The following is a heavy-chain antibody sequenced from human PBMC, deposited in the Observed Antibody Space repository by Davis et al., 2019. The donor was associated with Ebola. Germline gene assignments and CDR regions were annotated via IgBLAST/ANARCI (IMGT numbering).Heavy chain of an antibody. D-gene: IGHD2-8*01. CDR1: GYTLTDLS. CDR2: SNPSNPEDVEM. V-gene: IGHV1-24*01. Sequence: ASVKVSCKVFGYTLTDLSIHWVRQAPGQGLEWMGGSNPSNPEDVEMNYAQSFQGRVTMTEDTSTDTAYMELYSLRSEDTAVYYCATEYGDYWGQGTLVTVSS. CDR3: ATEYGDY. J-gene: IGHJ4*02.